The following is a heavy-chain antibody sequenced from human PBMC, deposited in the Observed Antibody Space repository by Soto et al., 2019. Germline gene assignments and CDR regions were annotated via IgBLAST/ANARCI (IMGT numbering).Heavy chain of an antibody. D-gene: IGHD5-12*01. V-gene: IGHV3-11*06. CDR3: ARCSPADIVANTY. Sequence: GSLRLSCAASGFTFSDYYMTWIRQAPGKGLEWVSYISSGSTYTNYADSVKGRFTISRDNAQNSLYLQMNSLRAEDTAVYYCARCSPADIVANTYWGQGTLVTVSS. CDR2: ISSGSTYT. J-gene: IGHJ4*02. CDR1: GFTFSDYY.